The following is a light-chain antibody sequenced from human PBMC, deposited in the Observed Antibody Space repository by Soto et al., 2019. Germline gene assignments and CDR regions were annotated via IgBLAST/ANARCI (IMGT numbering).Light chain of an antibody. Sequence: IVMTQSPATLSLSPGERATLSCRASQSVSSNLAWYQQKPGQAPRLLIYGASTRATGISDKFSGSVSGTDGTITISRLQQEDGSVYFCHQSGTFPITFGQGTRLEIK. CDR1: QSVSSN. J-gene: IGKJ5*01. CDR3: HQSGTFPIT. V-gene: IGKV3-20*01. CDR2: GAS.